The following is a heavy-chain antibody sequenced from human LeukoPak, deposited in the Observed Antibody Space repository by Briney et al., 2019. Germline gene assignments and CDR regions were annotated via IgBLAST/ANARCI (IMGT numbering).Heavy chain of an antibody. CDR3: AKSSRGPRYLEYFQH. V-gene: IGHV3-30*18. CDR1: GFTFSSYG. Sequence: PGRSLRLSCAASGFTFSSYGMHWVRQAPGKGLEWVAVISYDGSNKYYADSVKGRFTISRDNSKNTLYLQMNSLRAEDTAVYYCAKSSRGPRYLEYFQHWGQGTLVTVSS. J-gene: IGHJ1*01. CDR2: ISYDGSNK. D-gene: IGHD1-1*01.